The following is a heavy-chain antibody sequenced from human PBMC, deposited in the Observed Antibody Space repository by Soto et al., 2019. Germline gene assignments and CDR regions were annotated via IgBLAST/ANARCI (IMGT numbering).Heavy chain of an antibody. Sequence: QVQLVQSGAEVKKPGASVKVSCKASGYTFTSYDINWVRQATGQGLEWMGWVNPNSGNTGYAQKFQGRVTMTRNTSISTAYMELSSLRSEDTAVYYCARDSNYYGSGRHDNWFDPWGQGTLVTVSS. CDR2: VNPNSGNT. CDR3: ARDSNYYGSGRHDNWFDP. CDR1: GYTFTSYD. D-gene: IGHD3-10*01. J-gene: IGHJ5*02. V-gene: IGHV1-8*01.